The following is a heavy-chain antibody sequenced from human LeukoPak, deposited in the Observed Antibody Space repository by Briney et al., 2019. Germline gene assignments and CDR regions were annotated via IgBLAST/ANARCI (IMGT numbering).Heavy chain of an antibody. CDR3: ARDGDSGYEYYYYYGMDV. CDR1: GYTFTSYY. Sequence: ASVKVSCKASGYTFTSYYMHWVRQAPGQGLEWMGIINPSGGSTSYAQKFQGRVTMTRDTSTSTVYMELSSLRSEDTAVYYCARDGDSGYEYYYYYGMDVWGKGTTVTVSS. CDR2: INPSGGST. V-gene: IGHV1-46*01. D-gene: IGHD5-12*01. J-gene: IGHJ6*04.